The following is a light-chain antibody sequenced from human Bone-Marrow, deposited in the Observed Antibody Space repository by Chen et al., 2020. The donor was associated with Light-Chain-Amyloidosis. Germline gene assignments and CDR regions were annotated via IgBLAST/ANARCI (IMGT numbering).Light chain of an antibody. CDR3: QSYQGSSQGV. CDR1: SGSIATNY. V-gene: IGLV6-57*01. CDR2: EDD. Sequence: NFMLTQPHSVSESPVKTVIISCTRSSGSIATNYVQWYQQRPGSSPTTGIYEDDQRPSGVPDRVSGSIDRSSNSASLTISGLKTEDEADYYCQSYQGSSQGVFGGGTKLTVL. J-gene: IGLJ3*02.